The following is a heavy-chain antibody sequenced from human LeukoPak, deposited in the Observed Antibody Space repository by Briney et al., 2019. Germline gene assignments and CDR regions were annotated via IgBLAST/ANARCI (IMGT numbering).Heavy chain of an antibody. V-gene: IGHV5-51*01. Sequence: GESLKISCKVSGYSFTSYFIGWVRPMPGKGMEWMGIIYPGDSGPTYSPSFQGHVTISVDKSINTAYLQWSSLQASDTAMYYCGMSGDRVPLQDDVFDVWGQGTMVTVST. CDR1: GYSFTSYF. J-gene: IGHJ3*01. CDR3: GMSGDRVPLQDDVFDV. D-gene: IGHD1-26*01. CDR2: IYPGDSGP.